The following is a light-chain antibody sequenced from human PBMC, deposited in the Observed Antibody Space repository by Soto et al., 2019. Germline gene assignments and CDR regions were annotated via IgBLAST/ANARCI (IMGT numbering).Light chain of an antibody. CDR1: QSVSTN. Sequence: EIMMTQSPATLSVSPGERATLSCRASQSVSTNLAWYQQKPGQAPRLLIYGAATRATGIPARISGSGSGTEFTLTISSLQSEDFAVYHCQQYNNWPGTFGQGTKVDIK. J-gene: IGKJ1*01. CDR2: GAA. CDR3: QQYNNWPGT. V-gene: IGKV3-15*01.